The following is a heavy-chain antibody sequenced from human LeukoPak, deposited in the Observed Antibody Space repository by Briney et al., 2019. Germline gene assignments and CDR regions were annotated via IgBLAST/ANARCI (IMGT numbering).Heavy chain of an antibody. Sequence: GGSQRLSCAASGFTFSSYAMSWVRQAPGKGLEWVSAISGGGGSTYYADSVKGRFTISRDNSKNTLYLQMDSLRAEDTAIYYCAKDRVVVVPAAMLSWGQGTLVTVSS. V-gene: IGHV3-23*01. CDR3: AKDRVVVVPAAMLS. CDR2: ISGGGGST. CDR1: GFTFSSYA. J-gene: IGHJ4*02. D-gene: IGHD2-2*01.